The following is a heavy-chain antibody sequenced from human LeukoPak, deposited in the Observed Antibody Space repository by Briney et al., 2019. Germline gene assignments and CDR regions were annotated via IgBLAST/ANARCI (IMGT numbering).Heavy chain of an antibody. J-gene: IGHJ4*02. CDR3: AKDKWSASPSPPSDY. CDR2: ISGSGGST. Sequence: GGSLRLSCVASGFTFTKCAMSWIRQAPGKGLEWVAAISGSGGSTYYADSVKGRFTISRDNSKNTLYLQMNSLRAEDTAVYYCAKDKWSASPSPPSDYWGQGTLVTVSS. CDR1: GFTFTKCA. D-gene: IGHD2-15*01. V-gene: IGHV3-23*01.